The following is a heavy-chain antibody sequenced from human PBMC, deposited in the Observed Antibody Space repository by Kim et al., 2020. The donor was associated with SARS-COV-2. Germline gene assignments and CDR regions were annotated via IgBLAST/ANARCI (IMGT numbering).Heavy chain of an antibody. CDR3: TTDPSVGYYFDY. V-gene: IGHV3-15*01. Sequence: DDAAPVKGRFTISSDDSNNTLYLQMTSLKTEDTAVYYCTTDPSVGYYFDYWGQGTPVTVSS. J-gene: IGHJ4*02. D-gene: IGHD3-10*01.